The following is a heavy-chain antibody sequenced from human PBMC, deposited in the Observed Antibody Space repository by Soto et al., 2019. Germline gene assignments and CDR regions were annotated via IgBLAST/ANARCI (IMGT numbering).Heavy chain of an antibody. CDR2: INPNSGGT. Sequence: ASVKVSCTASGYTFTGYYMHWVRQAPGQGLEWMGWINPNSGGTNYAQKFQGWVTMTRDTSISTAYMELSRLRSDDTAVYYCASADYGDYPYFQHWGQGTLVTVSS. CDR1: GYTFTGYY. D-gene: IGHD4-17*01. CDR3: ASADYGDYPYFQH. J-gene: IGHJ1*01. V-gene: IGHV1-2*04.